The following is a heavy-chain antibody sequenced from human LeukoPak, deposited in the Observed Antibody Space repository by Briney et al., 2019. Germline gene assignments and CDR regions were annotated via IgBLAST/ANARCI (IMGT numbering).Heavy chain of an antibody. J-gene: IGHJ4*02. V-gene: IGHV4-59*01. D-gene: IGHD3-10*01. CDR1: GGSISSYY. CDR3: ARDYYGSGKNDY. Sequence: PSETLSLTCTVSGGSISSYYWSWIRQPPGKGLEWIGYIYYSGSTNYNPSLKSRVTISVDTSKNQFSLKLSSVTAADTAVYYCARDYYGSGKNDYWGQGTLVTVSS. CDR2: IYYSGST.